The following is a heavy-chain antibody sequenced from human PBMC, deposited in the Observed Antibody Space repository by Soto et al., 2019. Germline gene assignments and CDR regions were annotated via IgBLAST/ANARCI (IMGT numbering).Heavy chain of an antibody. CDR3: ARGPWAYMDEY. CDR2: ISAYNGDT. Sequence: ASVKVSCKTSGYTFTRYSIGWVRQAPGQGLEWMGWISAYNGDTSYAQNLQGRITMTTDASTTTAYMELRSLRFEDTAIYYCARGPWAYMDEYWGQGTQVTVSS. D-gene: IGHD4-4*01. CDR1: GYTFTRYS. J-gene: IGHJ4*02. V-gene: IGHV1-18*04.